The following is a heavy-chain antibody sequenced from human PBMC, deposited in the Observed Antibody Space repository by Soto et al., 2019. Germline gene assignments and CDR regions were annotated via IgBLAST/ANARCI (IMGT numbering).Heavy chain of an antibody. CDR1: GYTLTELS. J-gene: IGHJ4*02. CDR2: FDPEDGET. V-gene: IGHV1-24*01. CDR3: ATDLGMGYCSSTSCSDY. Sequence: ASVKVSCKVSGYTLTELSMHWVRQAPGKGLEWMGGFDPEDGETIYAQKFQGRVTMTEDTSTDTAYMELSSLRSEDTAVYYCATDLGMGYCSSTSCSDYWGQGTLVTVSS. D-gene: IGHD2-2*01.